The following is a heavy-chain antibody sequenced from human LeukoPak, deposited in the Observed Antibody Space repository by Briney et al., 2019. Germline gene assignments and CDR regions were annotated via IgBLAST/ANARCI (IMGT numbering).Heavy chain of an antibody. J-gene: IGHJ4*02. V-gene: IGHV1-8*01. CDR3: VREERGYCSGGSCTGPFDS. CDR1: VDTFTSYN. Sequence: ASVKVSCKASVDTFTSYNMNWVRQATGQGREWMGWMNPNSGNTGYAQKFQGRVTMSTNSSISTAYMELSSLGSEDTAVYYCVREERGYCSGGSCTGPFDSWGQGTLVIVSS. D-gene: IGHD2-15*01. CDR2: MNPNSGNT.